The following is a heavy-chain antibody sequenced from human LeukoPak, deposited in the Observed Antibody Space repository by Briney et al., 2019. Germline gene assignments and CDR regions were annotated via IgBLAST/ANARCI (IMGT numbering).Heavy chain of an antibody. D-gene: IGHD2-2*01. CDR2: IYYSGST. Sequence: PSETLSLTSTVSGGSISSHYWSWIRQPPGKGLEWIGYIYYSGSTNYNPSLKSRVTISVDTSKNQFSLKLSSVTAADTAVYYCARIVVVPAAMGTGGYYMDVWGKGTTVTVSS. V-gene: IGHV4-59*11. CDR1: GGSISSHY. J-gene: IGHJ6*03. CDR3: ARIVVVPAAMGTGGYYMDV.